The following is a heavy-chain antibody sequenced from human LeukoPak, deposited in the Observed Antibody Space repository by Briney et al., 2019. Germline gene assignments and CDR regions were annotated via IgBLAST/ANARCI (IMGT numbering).Heavy chain of an antibody. CDR1: GFTFSSYS. CDR2: ISSSSYI. CDR3: ASTIFGVVTRVDY. D-gene: IGHD3-3*01. J-gene: IGHJ4*02. Sequence: GGSLRLSCAASGFTFSSYSMNWVRQAPGKGLEWVSSISSSSYIYYADSVKGRFTISRDNAKNSLYLQMNSLRAEDTAVYYCASTIFGVVTRVDYWGQGTLVTVSS. V-gene: IGHV3-21*01.